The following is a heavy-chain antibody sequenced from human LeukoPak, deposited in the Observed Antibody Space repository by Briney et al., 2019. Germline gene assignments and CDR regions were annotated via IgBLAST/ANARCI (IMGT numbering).Heavy chain of an antibody. CDR1: GYTFTSYY. CDR2: INPSGGST. Sequence: ASVKVSCKASGYTFTSYYMHWVRQAPGQGLEWMGIINPSGGSTSYAQKFQGRVTMTRDTSTSTVYMELSSLRSEDTAVYYCARDFSHYDSSGALDYWGQGTLVTVSS. J-gene: IGHJ4*02. D-gene: IGHD3-22*01. CDR3: ARDFSHYDSSGALDY. V-gene: IGHV1-46*01.